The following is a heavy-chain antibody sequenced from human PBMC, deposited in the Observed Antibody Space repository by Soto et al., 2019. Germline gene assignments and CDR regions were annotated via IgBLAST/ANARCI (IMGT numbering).Heavy chain of an antibody. CDR3: AKGPKSYDFWSGYYENHYYYYMDV. Sequence: GGSLRLSCAASGFTFSSYAMSWVRQAPGKGLEWVSAISGSGGSTYYADSVKGRFTISRDNSKNTLYLQMNSLRAEDTAVYYCAKGPKSYDFWSGYYENHYYYYMDVWGKGTTVTVSS. CDR2: ISGSGGST. CDR1: GFTFSSYA. V-gene: IGHV3-23*01. J-gene: IGHJ6*03. D-gene: IGHD3-3*01.